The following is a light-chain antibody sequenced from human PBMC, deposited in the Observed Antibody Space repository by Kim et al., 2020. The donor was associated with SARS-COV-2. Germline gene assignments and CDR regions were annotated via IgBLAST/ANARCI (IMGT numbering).Light chain of an antibody. V-gene: IGLV1-40*01. CDR1: RSNSGAGYD. CDR3: QSYDSSLSEVI. Sequence: RVTISCTGSRSNSGAGYDVHWYQHLPRSAPKLLIYGDNNRPSGVPDRFSASKSGTSASLAITGLQAEDEADYYCQSYDSSLSEVIFGGGTKVTVL. CDR2: GDN. J-gene: IGLJ2*01.